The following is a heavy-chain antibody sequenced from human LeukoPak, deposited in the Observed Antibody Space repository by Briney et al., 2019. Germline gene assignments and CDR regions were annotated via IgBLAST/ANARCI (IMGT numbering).Heavy chain of an antibody. Sequence: KASETLSLTCTVSGGSISSYYWSWIRQPPGKGLEWIGYIYYSGSTNYNPSLKSRVTISVDTSKNQFSLKLSSVTAADTAVYYCARVPRALEPYFDYWGQGTLVTVSS. V-gene: IGHV4-59*01. CDR2: IYYSGST. D-gene: IGHD1-1*01. CDR3: ARVPRALEPYFDY. J-gene: IGHJ4*02. CDR1: GGSISSYY.